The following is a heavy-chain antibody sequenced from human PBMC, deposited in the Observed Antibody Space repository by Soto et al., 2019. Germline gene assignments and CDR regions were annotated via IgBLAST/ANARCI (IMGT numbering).Heavy chain of an antibody. CDR1: GFTFSSYA. CDR3: VKESRYCSSTSCHRTFDY. V-gene: IGHV3-64D*06. J-gene: IGHJ4*02. Sequence: HPGGSLRLSCSASGFTFSSYAMHWVRQAPGKGLEHISDISTNGGTTYYADSVKGRFTISRDNSKNTLYLQMSSLRTEETAVYYCVKESRYCSSTSCHRTFDYWGQGTLVTVSS. D-gene: IGHD2-2*01. CDR2: ISTNGGTT.